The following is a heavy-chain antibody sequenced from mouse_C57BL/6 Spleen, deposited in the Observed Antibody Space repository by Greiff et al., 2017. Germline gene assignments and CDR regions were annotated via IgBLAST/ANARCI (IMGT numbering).Heavy chain of an antibody. CDR1: GFTFSDYG. J-gene: IGHJ1*03. Sequence: EVKLVESGGGLVKPGGSLKLSCAASGFTFSDYGMHWVRQAPEKGLEWVAYISSGSSTIYYADTVKGRFTISRDNAKNTLFLQMTSLRSEDTAMYYCARKNYGSFYWYFDVWGTGTTVTVSS. CDR3: ARKNYGSFYWYFDV. V-gene: IGHV5-17*01. D-gene: IGHD1-1*01. CDR2: ISSGSSTI.